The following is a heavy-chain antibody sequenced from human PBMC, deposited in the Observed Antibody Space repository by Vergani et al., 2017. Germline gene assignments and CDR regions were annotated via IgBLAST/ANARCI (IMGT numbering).Heavy chain of an antibody. V-gene: IGHV5-51*03. D-gene: IGHD3-3*01. Sequence: EVQLVQSGAEVKKPGESLKISCQGSGYSITNYWIAWVRQRPGKGLEWMGIIYAGDSDVRYSPSFQGQVTMSVDKSLSTAYLQWNSLKASDTATYYCAKTHDFSSLYSSYNWFDPWGQGTQVTVSS. CDR2: IYAGDSDV. CDR1: GYSITNYW. J-gene: IGHJ5*02. CDR3: AKTHDFSSLYSSYNWFDP.